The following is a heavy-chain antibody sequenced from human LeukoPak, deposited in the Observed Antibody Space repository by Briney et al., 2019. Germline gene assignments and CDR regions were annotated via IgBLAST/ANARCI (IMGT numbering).Heavy chain of an antibody. Sequence: SETLSLTCTVSGGSISSSSYYWSWIRQPPGKGLEWIGYIYYSGSTNYNPSLKSRVTISVDTSKNQFSLKLSSVTAADTAVYYLGRLGYGGGGFLDYWGKGT. CDR1: GGSISSSSYY. CDR3: GRLGYGGGGFLDY. V-gene: IGHV4-61*05. CDR2: IYYSGST. D-gene: IGHD3-16*01. J-gene: IGHJ4*02.